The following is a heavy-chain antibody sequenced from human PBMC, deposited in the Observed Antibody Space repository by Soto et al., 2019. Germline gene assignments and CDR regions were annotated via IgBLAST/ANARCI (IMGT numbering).Heavy chain of an antibody. D-gene: IGHD3-22*01. CDR1: GYSFTSYW. CDR2: IYPGDSDT. Sequence: EVQLVQSGAEVKKPGESLKISCKGSGYSFTSYWIGWVRQMPGKGLEWMGIIYPGDSDTRYSPSFQGQVTISADKSISTAYLQWSSLKASDTAMYYCARLDTNLDYDSSAHSLGMDVWGQGTTVTVSS. CDR3: ARLDTNLDYDSSAHSLGMDV. V-gene: IGHV5-51*01. J-gene: IGHJ6*02.